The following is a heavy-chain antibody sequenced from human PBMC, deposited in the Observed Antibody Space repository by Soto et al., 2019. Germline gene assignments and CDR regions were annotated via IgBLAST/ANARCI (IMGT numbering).Heavy chain of an antibody. Sequence: ASVKVSCNASGYTFTSYGVTWVLQAPGQGLQWMGWISAYNGDTNYAPKPQRTVTITTDTSTSTAYMELRSLRSDDTAVYYCARGSWLRGDYLDFWGQGTLVTVSS. CDR3: ARGSWLRGDYLDF. CDR2: ISAYNGDT. J-gene: IGHJ4*02. CDR1: GYTFTSYG. V-gene: IGHV1-18*04. D-gene: IGHD5-12*01.